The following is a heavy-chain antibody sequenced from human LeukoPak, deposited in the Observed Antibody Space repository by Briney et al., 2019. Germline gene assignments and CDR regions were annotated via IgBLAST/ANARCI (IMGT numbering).Heavy chain of an antibody. CDR3: ARDQDSSGYRYFDY. Sequence: GGSLRLSCAASGFTVSSNYMSWVRQAPGKGLEWVSVIYSGGSTYYADSVKGRFTISGHNSKNTLYLQMNSLRAEDTAVYYCARDQDSSGYRYFDYWGQGTLVTVSS. J-gene: IGHJ4*02. V-gene: IGHV3-53*04. CDR1: GFTVSSNY. CDR2: IYSGGST. D-gene: IGHD3-22*01.